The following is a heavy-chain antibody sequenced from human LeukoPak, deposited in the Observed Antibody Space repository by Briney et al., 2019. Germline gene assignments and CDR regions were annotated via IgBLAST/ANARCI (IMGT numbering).Heavy chain of an antibody. CDR2: ISYDGSNK. J-gene: IGHJ4*02. Sequence: PGGSLRLSCAASGFTFSSYAMHWVRQAPGKGLEWVAVISYDGSNKYYADSVKGRFTISRDNSNNTLYLQMNSLRAEDTAVYYCARDQEHIVVVTAIWYWGQGTLVTVSS. V-gene: IGHV3-30-3*01. CDR3: ARDQEHIVVVTAIWY. CDR1: GFTFSSYA. D-gene: IGHD2-21*02.